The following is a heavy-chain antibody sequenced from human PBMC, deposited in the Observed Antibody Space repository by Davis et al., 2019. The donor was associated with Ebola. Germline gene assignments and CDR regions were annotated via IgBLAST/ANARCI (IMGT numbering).Heavy chain of an antibody. CDR1: GFTFSSYA. Sequence: GESLKISCAASGFTFSSYAMSWVRQAPGKGLEWVSAISGSGGSTYYADSVKGRFTISRDNAKNSLYLQMNSLRDEDTAVYYCARMGSGWDYWGQGTLVTVSS. J-gene: IGHJ4*02. D-gene: IGHD6-19*01. CDR2: ISGSGGST. CDR3: ARMGSGWDY. V-gene: IGHV3-23*01.